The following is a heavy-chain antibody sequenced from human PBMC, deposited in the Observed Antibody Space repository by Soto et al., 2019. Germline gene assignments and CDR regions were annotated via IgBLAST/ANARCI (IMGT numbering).Heavy chain of an antibody. Sequence: QVQLQESGPGLVKPSETLSLTCTVSGGSISGYYWTWIRQPPGKGLEWVGSLFYGGTTDYNPSLKSRLTMSVDTSTNHFSLTLRSVTAADPAVYYCARHRGPEPVYWGPGNLVTSSS. J-gene: IGHJ4*02. D-gene: IGHD3-10*01. CDR1: GGSISGYY. CDR3: ARHRGPEPVY. V-gene: IGHV4-39*01. CDR2: LFYGGTT.